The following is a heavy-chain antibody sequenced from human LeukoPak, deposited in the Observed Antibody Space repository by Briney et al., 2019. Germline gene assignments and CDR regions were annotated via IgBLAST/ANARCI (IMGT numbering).Heavy chain of an antibody. CDR3: ASLRGYSYDQYYFDY. V-gene: IGHV1-18*01. D-gene: IGHD5-18*01. Sequence: GASVKVSCKASGYTFTSYGISWVRQAPRQGLEWMGWISAYNGNTNYAQKLQGRVTMTTDTSTSTAYMELRSLRSDDTAVYYCASLRGYSYDQYYFDYWGQGTLVTVSS. J-gene: IGHJ4*02. CDR1: GYTFTSYG. CDR2: ISAYNGNT.